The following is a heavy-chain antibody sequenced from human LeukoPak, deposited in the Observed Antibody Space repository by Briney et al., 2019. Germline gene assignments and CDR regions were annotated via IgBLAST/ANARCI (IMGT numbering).Heavy chain of an antibody. Sequence: SETLSLTCTVSGGSISSYYWSWIRQPPGKGLEWIGYIYYSGSTNYNPSLKSRVTISVDTSKNQFSLKLSSVTAADTAVYYCARWPKNGFGEFPAYYGMDVWGQGTTVTVSS. CDR2: IYYSGST. J-gene: IGHJ6*02. D-gene: IGHD3-10*01. CDR1: GGSISSYY. CDR3: ARWPKNGFGEFPAYYGMDV. V-gene: IGHV4-59*01.